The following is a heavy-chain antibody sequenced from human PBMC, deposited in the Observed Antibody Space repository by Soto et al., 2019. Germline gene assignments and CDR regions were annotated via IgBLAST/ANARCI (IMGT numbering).Heavy chain of an antibody. V-gene: IGHV3-53*01. CDR2: IYSGGQI. J-gene: IGHJ5*02. CDR3: ARIHWRTRGSSSDT. CDR1: GFNVAGKY. D-gene: IGHD6-6*01. Sequence: GGSLRLSCAASGFNVAGKYMSWVRQAPGKGLEWVSVIYSGGQIYYADSVKGRFTISIDNSKNTVNLDMNALRAEDTATYYCARIHWRTRGSSSDTWGQGTLVTVS.